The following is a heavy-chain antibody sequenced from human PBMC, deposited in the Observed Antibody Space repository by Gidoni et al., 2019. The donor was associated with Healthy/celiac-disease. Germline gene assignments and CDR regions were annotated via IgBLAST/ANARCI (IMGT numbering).Heavy chain of an antibody. CDR1: GFTFSNYA. D-gene: IGHD3-16*01. CDR2: ITGGETT. J-gene: IGHJ5*02. CDR3: AKGGIRMGGFDP. V-gene: IGHV3-23*01. Sequence: CAASGFTFSNYAMSWVRQGPGKGLEWVSTITGGETTFYTDAVKGRFTISRDNSRNTLYLQMNSLRAEDTALYYCAKGGIRMGGFDPWGQGTLVTVSS.